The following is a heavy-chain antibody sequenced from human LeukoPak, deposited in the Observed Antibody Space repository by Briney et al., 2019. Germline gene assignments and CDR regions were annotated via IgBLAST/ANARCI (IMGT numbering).Heavy chain of an antibody. J-gene: IGHJ6*02. V-gene: IGHV3-30-3*01. CDR3: ARSDSYGGYYYGMDV. D-gene: IGHD5-18*01. CDR1: GFTFSSYA. CDR2: ISYDGSNK. Sequence: GGSLRLSCAASGFTFSSYAMHWVRQAPGKGLEWVAVISYDGSNKYYADSVKGRFTISRDNSKNTLYLQMNSLRAEDTAVYYCARSDSYGGYYYGMDVWGQGTTVTVSS.